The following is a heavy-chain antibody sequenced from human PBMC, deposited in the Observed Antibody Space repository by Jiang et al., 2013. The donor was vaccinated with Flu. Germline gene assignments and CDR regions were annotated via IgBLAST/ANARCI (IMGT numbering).Heavy chain of an antibody. CDR2: INHSGST. J-gene: IGHJ5*01. V-gene: IGHV4-34*01. CDR3: ARESRDYGDYPWTCCFES. Sequence: LLKPSETLSLTCAVYGGSLSGYSWSWIRLPPEKGLEWIGEINHSGSTKYNPSLKSRVTISVDTSKNQFSLKLSSVTAADTAVYYCARESRDYGDYPWTCCFESWGQGTLVTVSS. D-gene: IGHD4-17*01. CDR1: GGSLSGYS.